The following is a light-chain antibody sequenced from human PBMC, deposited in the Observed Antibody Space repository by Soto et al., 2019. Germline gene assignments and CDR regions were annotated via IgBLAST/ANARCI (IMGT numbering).Light chain of an antibody. CDR2: GAS. Sequence: EIVLTQSPGTLSLSPGERATLSCRASQSVSSSYFAWYQQKPGQAPRLLIYGASSRATGIPDRFSGSGSGTDVTLTISRLAPEDLAVYYCHQHDASPLTFGQGNKVEI. J-gene: IGKJ1*01. CDR1: QSVSSSY. CDR3: HQHDASPLT. V-gene: IGKV3-20*01.